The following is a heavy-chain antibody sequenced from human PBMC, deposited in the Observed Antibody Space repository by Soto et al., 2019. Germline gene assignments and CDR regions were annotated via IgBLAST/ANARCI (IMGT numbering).Heavy chain of an antibody. CDR1: GFTLTTYS. D-gene: IGHD6-19*01. Sequence: GGSLTLSCAVSGFTLTTYSMNWVRQAPGKGLEWISFINKNGFTIYYADSVKGRFTISRDYAKNSLYLQMDSLRHEDTAVYYCARGAVTGTSLFDYWGLGTLVTVSS. CDR3: ARGAVTGTSLFDY. CDR2: INKNGFTI. J-gene: IGHJ4*02. V-gene: IGHV3-48*02.